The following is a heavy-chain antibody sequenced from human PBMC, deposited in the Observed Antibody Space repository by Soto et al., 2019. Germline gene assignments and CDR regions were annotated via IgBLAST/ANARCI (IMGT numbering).Heavy chain of an antibody. CDR1: GFTFSSYG. Sequence: PGGSLRLSCAASGFTFSSYGMHWVRQAPGKGLEWVAVISYDGSNKYYADSVKGRFTISRDNSKNTLYLQMNSLRAEDTAVYYCAKDGRIAVAGSFDYWRQGTLATVSS. V-gene: IGHV3-30*18. J-gene: IGHJ4*02. D-gene: IGHD6-19*01. CDR2: ISYDGSNK. CDR3: AKDGRIAVAGSFDY.